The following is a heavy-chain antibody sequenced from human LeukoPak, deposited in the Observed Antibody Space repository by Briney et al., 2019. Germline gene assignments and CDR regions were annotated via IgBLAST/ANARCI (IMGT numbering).Heavy chain of an antibody. CDR1: GYTFTGYY. Sequence: ASVKVSCKASGYTFTGYYMHWVRQAPGQGLEWMGWINPNSGGTNYAQKFQGRVTMTRDTSISTAYMELSRLRSDDTAVYYCARDMGPMVRGVIGYWGQGALVTVSS. D-gene: IGHD3-10*01. CDR3: ARDMGPMVRGVIGY. V-gene: IGHV1-2*02. CDR2: INPNSGGT. J-gene: IGHJ4*02.